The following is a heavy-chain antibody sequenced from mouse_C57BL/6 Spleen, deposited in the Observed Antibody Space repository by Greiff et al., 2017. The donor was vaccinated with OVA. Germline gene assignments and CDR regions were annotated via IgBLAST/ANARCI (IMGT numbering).Heavy chain of an antibody. Sequence: VQLQHSGPELVKPGASVKLSCKASGYSFTGYYMNWVKQSPEKSLEWIGEINPRTGGTTSNQKFKAKATLTVAKSSSTAYMQLKSLTSEDSAVYYCARGGINYEYSAWFAYWGQGTLVTVSA. CDR3: ARGGINYEYSAWFAY. J-gene: IGHJ3*01. D-gene: IGHD2-4*01. V-gene: IGHV1-42*01. CDR1: GYSFTGYY. CDR2: INPRTGGT.